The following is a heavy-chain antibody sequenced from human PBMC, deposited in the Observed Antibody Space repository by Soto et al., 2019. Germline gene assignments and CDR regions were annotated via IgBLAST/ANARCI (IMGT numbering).Heavy chain of an antibody. Sequence: EVQLLESGGGLVQPGGSLRLSCAASGFTFSSYAMSWVRQAPGKGLEWVAAISGSGGSTYYADSVKGRFTISRDNSNNPLYRQMNSLRAEDTAVYYCAKDIGIAAAGGHWGQGTLVTVSS. CDR2: ISGSGGST. J-gene: IGHJ4*02. V-gene: IGHV3-23*01. CDR3: AKDIGIAAAGGH. CDR1: GFTFSSYA. D-gene: IGHD6-13*01.